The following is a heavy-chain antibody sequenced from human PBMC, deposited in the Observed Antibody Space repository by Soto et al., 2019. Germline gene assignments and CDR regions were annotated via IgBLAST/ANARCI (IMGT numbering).Heavy chain of an antibody. D-gene: IGHD1-26*01. V-gene: IGHV3-74*01. CDR1: GFTFSYYW. J-gene: IGHJ3*01. CDR2: IHSDGSST. Sequence: DVQLVESGGGSVQPGGSLGLSCAATGFTFSYYWMHWVRQAPGKGLVWVSRIHSDGSSTTDADSVKGRFTISRAHAKNTLYLQMNRLRAEDTALYYCTRGQWGAFDLWGQGTMVTVAS. CDR3: TRGQWGAFDL.